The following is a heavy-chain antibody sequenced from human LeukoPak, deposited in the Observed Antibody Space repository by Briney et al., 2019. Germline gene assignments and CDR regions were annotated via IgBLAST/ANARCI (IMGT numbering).Heavy chain of an antibody. CDR1: GGSIGGYY. J-gene: IGHJ4*02. V-gene: IGHV4-59*01. D-gene: IGHD3-10*01. CDR3: ARVRGLGLFDY. CDR2: VYDSGRT. Sequence: SETLSLTCTVSGGSIGGYYWSWVRQPPGKGLEWIGHVYDSGRTNYNPSLKSRVTMLLDTSKNQFSLILNSVTAADTALYYCARVRGLGLFDYWGRGTQVTVSS.